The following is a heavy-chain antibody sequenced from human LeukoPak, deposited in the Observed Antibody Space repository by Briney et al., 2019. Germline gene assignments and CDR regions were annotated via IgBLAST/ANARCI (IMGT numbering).Heavy chain of an antibody. V-gene: IGHV1-2*02. Sequence: ASVKVSCKASGYTLTGYYIHWVRQAPGQGLEWMGWINPNGGDTNYAQKFQGRVTMTRDTSINTAYMDLTSLTSDDTAVYYCATFAGYNNVFGDYWGQGTLVTVSS. CDR1: GYTLTGYY. J-gene: IGHJ4*02. CDR2: INPNGGDT. CDR3: ATFAGYNNVFGDY. D-gene: IGHD4-4*01.